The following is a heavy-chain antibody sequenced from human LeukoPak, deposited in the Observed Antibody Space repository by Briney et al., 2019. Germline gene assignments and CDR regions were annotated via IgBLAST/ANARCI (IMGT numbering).Heavy chain of an antibody. D-gene: IGHD6-19*01. CDR2: IYYSGST. CDR1: GGSISSYY. Sequence: SETLSLTCIVSGGSISSYYWSWIRQTPGEGLEWIGYIYYSGSTNYNPSLKSRVTISVDTSKNQSSLKLSSVTAADTAVYYCARGSSGWPYYFDYWGQGTLVTVSS. CDR3: ARGSSGWPYYFDY. V-gene: IGHV4-59*12. J-gene: IGHJ4*02.